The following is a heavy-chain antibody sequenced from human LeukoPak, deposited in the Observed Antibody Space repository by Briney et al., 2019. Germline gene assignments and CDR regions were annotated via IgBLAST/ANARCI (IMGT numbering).Heavy chain of an antibody. CDR1: GYTFASFY. Sequence: ASVKVSCKASGYTFASFYLHWVRQATGQGLEWMGWMNPNSGNTGYAQKFQGRVTMTRNTSISTAYMELSSLRSEDTAVYYCARVNSHYYYYYGMDVWGQGTTVTVSS. D-gene: IGHD2/OR15-2a*01. CDR2: MNPNSGNT. CDR3: ARVNSHYYYYYGMDV. J-gene: IGHJ6*02. V-gene: IGHV1-8*02.